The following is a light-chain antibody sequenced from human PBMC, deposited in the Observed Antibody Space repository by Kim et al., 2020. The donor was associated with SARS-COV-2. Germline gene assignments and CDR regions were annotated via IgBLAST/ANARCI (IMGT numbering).Light chain of an antibody. CDR1: NIGVKS. Sequence: PRKEARHTCGGGNIGVKSVIWYQKKQGQGHVVVIHYDSDRPSGIPERFSGSNSGNTATLTIPGVEAGDEADYYCQVWDNSRVHLVFGGGTQLTVL. CDR3: QVWDNSRVHLV. J-gene: IGLJ2*01. V-gene: IGLV3-21*04. CDR2: YDS.